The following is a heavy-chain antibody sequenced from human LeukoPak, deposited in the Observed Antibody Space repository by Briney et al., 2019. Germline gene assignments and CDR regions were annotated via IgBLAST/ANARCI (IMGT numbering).Heavy chain of an antibody. D-gene: IGHD5-12*01. V-gene: IGHV3-23*01. CDR1: GFTFRSYA. J-gene: IGHJ4*02. CDR3: ARGPSGYHNT. CDR2: ISGSGGST. Sequence: GGSLRLSCAASGFTFRSYAMNWVRQAPGKGLEWVPSISGSGGSTYYADSVKGRFTISRDNSKNTLYLQMNSLRAEDTAVYYCARGPSGYHNTGGQGTLVTVSS.